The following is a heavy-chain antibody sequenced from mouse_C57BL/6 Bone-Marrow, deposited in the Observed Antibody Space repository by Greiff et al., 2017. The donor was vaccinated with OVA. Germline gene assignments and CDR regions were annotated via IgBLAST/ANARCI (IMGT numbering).Heavy chain of an antibody. CDR3: ARGGVITTVVDYYFDY. V-gene: IGHV1-39*01. Sequence: EVKLQESGPELVKPGASVKLSCKASGYSFTDYNMNWVKQSNGKSLEWIGVINPNYGTTSYNQKFKGKATLTVDQSSSTAYMQLNSLTSEDSAVYYCARGGVITTVVDYYFDYWGQGTTLTVSS. J-gene: IGHJ2*01. CDR2: INPNYGTT. D-gene: IGHD1-1*01. CDR1: GYSFTDYN.